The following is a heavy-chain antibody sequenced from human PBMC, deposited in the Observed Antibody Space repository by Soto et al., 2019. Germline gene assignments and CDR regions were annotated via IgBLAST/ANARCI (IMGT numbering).Heavy chain of an antibody. CDR1: GFTVSSNY. J-gene: IGHJ4*02. CDR2: IYSGGST. CDR3: ARWYGSGTYVY. V-gene: IGHV3-53*02. Sequence: EVQLVETGGGLSQPGGSLRLSCAASGFTVSSNYMSWVRQAPGKGLEWVSVIYSGGSTYYADSVKGRFTISRDNSKNTLYLQLNSLRAEDTAVYYCARWYGSGTYVYWGQGTLVTVSS. D-gene: IGHD3-10*01.